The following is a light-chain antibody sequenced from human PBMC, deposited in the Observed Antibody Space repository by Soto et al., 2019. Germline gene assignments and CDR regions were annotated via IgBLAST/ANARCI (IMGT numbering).Light chain of an antibody. CDR2: DAS. V-gene: IGKV3-15*01. CDR1: QSVNSD. J-gene: IGKJ2*01. CDR3: QQYSQWPLYT. Sequence: EIVMTQSPATLPASPGERVTLSCRASQSVNSDLAWYQQKPGQPPRPLIYDASTRAAGVPARFSGSGSGTEFTLTISSLQSEDFALYYCQQYSQWPLYTFGQGTKVDI.